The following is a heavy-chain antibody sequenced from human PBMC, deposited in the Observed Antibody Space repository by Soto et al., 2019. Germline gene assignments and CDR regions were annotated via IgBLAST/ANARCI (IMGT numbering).Heavy chain of an antibody. CDR2: INPNSGGT. Sequence: ASVKVSCKASGYTFTGYYMHWVRQAPGQGPEWMGWINPNSGGTNYAQKFQGWVTMTRDTSISTAYMELSRLRSDDTAVYYCARVRSSSWGYYYYGMDVWGQGTTVTVSS. V-gene: IGHV1-2*04. CDR1: GYTFTGYY. CDR3: ARVRSSSWGYYYYGMDV. J-gene: IGHJ6*02. D-gene: IGHD6-13*01.